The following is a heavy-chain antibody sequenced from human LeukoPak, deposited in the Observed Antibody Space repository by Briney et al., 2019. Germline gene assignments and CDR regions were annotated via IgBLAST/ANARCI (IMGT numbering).Heavy chain of an antibody. Sequence: GGSLRLSCAASGFTFSSYAMSWVRQAPGKGLEWVSTISGSGSTTYYADSVKGRFTISRDNSKDTLYLQMDSLRAEDTAVYCCAKALGRGYSTYSFDYWGQGTLVTVSS. CDR3: AKALGRGYSTYSFDY. CDR2: ISGSGSTT. D-gene: IGHD3-22*01. J-gene: IGHJ4*02. V-gene: IGHV3-23*01. CDR1: GFTFSSYA.